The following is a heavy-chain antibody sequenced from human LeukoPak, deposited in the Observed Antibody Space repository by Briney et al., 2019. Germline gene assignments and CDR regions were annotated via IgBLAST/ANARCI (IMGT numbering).Heavy chain of an antibody. Sequence: PGGSLRLSCEASRLSFSSYWMHWVRQAPGKGLVWVSRINTDGSSTSYAESVKGRFTISRDNAKNTLYLQMNSLRAEDTAVYYCARAGGARKWGFFMAFDYWGQGTLVTVSS. J-gene: IGHJ4*02. CDR3: ARAGGARKWGFFMAFDY. V-gene: IGHV3-74*01. CDR1: RLSFSSYW. CDR2: INTDGSST. D-gene: IGHD2-15*01.